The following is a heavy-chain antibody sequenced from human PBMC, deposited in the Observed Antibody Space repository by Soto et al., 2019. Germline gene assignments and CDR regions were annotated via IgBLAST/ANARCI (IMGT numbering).Heavy chain of an antibody. CDR3: ARDTTVVTPDYYYGMDV. J-gene: IGHJ6*02. Sequence: SQTLSLTCTVSGGSISSGGYYWSWIRQHPGKGLEWIGYIYYSGSTYYNPSLKSRVTISVDTSKNQFSLKLSSVTAADTAVYYCARDTTVVTPDYYYGMDVWGQGTTVTVSS. CDR2: IYYSGST. V-gene: IGHV4-31*03. CDR1: GGSISSGGYY. D-gene: IGHD4-17*01.